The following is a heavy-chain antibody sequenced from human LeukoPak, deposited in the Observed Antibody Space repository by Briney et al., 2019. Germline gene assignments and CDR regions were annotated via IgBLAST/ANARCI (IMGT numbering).Heavy chain of an antibody. CDR1: GFTFSSYG. J-gene: IGHJ4*02. Sequence: GGSLRLSCAASGFTFSSYGMHWVRQAPGKGLEWVAVIWYDGTKKYYTDSVKGRFTISRDNAKNSLYLQMNSLRDEDTAVYYCARGEAGYGSGSYSDYWGQGTLVTVSS. CDR3: ARGEAGYGSGSYSDY. V-gene: IGHV3-33*01. D-gene: IGHD3-10*01. CDR2: IWYDGTKK.